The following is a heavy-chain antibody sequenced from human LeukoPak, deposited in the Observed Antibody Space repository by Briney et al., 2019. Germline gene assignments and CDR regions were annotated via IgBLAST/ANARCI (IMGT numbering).Heavy chain of an antibody. CDR1: GGSFSGYC. Sequence: SETLSLTCAVYGGSFSGYCWSWIRQPPGKGLEWIGEINHSGSTNYNPSLKSRVTISVDTSKNQFSLKLSSVTAADTAVYYCARVRLIPYSSSWPNWFDPWGQGTLVTVSS. CDR3: ARVRLIPYSSSWPNWFDP. CDR2: INHSGST. V-gene: IGHV4-34*01. D-gene: IGHD6-13*01. J-gene: IGHJ5*02.